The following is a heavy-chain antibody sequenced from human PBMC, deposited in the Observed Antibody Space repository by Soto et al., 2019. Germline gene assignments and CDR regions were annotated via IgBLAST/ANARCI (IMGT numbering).Heavy chain of an antibody. Sequence: QVQLVQSGAEVKKPGASVKVSCKASGYTFTSYGISWVRQAPGQGLEWMGWISAYNGNTNFAQKLQGRVTMTTDTPTNTAYMQLRSLRSDDTAVYYCARTPITMVRGVIDYWGQGTLVTVSS. V-gene: IGHV1-18*04. CDR3: ARTPITMVRGVIDY. J-gene: IGHJ4*02. CDR2: ISAYNGNT. CDR1: GYTFTSYG. D-gene: IGHD3-10*01.